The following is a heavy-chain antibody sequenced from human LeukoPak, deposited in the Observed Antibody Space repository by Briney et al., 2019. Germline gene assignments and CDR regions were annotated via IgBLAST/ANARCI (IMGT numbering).Heavy chain of an antibody. D-gene: IGHD3-10*01. CDR2: IGLTDSYT. V-gene: IGHV5-10-1*01. CDR3: ARHYGSGSSYRGFDY. J-gene: IGHJ4*02. CDR1: GYSFTAYW. Sequence: KLGESLRIPCESFGYSFTAYWLSGARQMPGKGLEWMGRIGLTDSYTNYSPSFQGHVTISADKSITTAYLQWSCLRPPDTALYCCARHYGSGSSYRGFDYWGQGTLVTVSS.